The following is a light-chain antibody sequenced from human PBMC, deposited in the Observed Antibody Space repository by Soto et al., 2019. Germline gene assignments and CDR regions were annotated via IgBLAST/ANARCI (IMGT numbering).Light chain of an antibody. Sequence: QSVLTQPPSVSGAPGQRVTISCTGSSSNIGAGYDVHWYQQLPGTAPKLLIYGNSNRSSGVPHRFSGSKSGTSSSLAITGLQAEDEADYYCQSYDSSLSVLFGGGTKLNVL. CDR1: SSNIGAGYD. J-gene: IGLJ2*01. CDR3: QSYDSSLSVL. V-gene: IGLV1-40*01. CDR2: GNS.